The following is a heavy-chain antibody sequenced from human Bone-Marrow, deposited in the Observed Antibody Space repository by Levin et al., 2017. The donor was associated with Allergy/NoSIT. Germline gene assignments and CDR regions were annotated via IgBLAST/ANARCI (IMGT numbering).Heavy chain of an antibody. Sequence: GESLKISCAASGFTFSSYSMIWVRQAPGKGLEWVSSISSTTQYIYYADSVRGRFTISRDSAKNSLYLQMNSLRAEDTAVYYCARGDYGGNSGFYFDYWGQGTLVTVSS. CDR1: GFTFSSYS. D-gene: IGHD4-23*01. CDR3: ARGDYGGNSGFYFDY. J-gene: IGHJ4*02. CDR2: ISSTTQYI. V-gene: IGHV3-21*01.